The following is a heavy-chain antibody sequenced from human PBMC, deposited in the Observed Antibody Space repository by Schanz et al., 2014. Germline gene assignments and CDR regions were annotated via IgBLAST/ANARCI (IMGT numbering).Heavy chain of an antibody. V-gene: IGHV3-48*04. CDR3: ARWFLIRGVILDS. CDR2: VSRSTPDI. CDR1: GFTFSSYS. D-gene: IGHD3-10*01. J-gene: IGHJ4*02. Sequence: EVQLLESGGGLVQPGGSLRLSCTASGFTFSSYSMNWVRQAPGKGLEWVSYVSRSTPDIYYADSVKGRFTISRDNAKNTLYLQMNSLRADDTAMYYCARWFLIRGVILDSWGQGTLXTVSS.